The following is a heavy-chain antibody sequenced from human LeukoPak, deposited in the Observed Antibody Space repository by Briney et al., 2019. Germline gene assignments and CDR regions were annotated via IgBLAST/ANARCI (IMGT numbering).Heavy chain of an antibody. CDR2: IYTSGST. V-gene: IGHV4-61*02. J-gene: IGHJ4*02. CDR1: GGSISSGSYY. Sequence: PSETLSLTCTVSGGSISSGSYYWSWIRQPAGKGLEWIGRIYTSGSTNYNPSLKSRVTISLDTSKNQFSLKLTSVTAADTAVYYCARDHYYDSSVAYWGQGTLVTVSS. D-gene: IGHD3-22*01. CDR3: ARDHYYDSSVAY.